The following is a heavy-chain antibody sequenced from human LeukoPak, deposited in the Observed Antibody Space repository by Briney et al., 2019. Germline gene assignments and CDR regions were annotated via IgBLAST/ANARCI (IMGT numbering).Heavy chain of an antibody. CDR3: ARVRGGSSWYYFDY. CDR1: GFTVSSNY. J-gene: IGHJ4*02. V-gene: IGHV3-53*01. Sequence: GGSLRLSCAASGFTVSSNYMSWVRQAPGKGLEWVSVIYSGGSTYYADSVKGRFTISRDNSKNTLYLQMNSLRVEDTAVYYCARVRGGSSWYYFDYWGQGTLVTVSS. D-gene: IGHD6-13*01. CDR2: IYSGGST.